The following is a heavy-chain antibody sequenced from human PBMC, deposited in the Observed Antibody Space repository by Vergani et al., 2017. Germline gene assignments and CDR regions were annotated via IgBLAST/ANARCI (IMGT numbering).Heavy chain of an antibody. CDR3: TRHVQDCSSTSCTV. J-gene: IGHJ4*02. CDR1: GFTFSGSA. V-gene: IGHV3-73*02. Sequence: EVQLVESGGGLVQPGGSLKLSCAASGFTFSGSAMHWVRQASGKGLEWVGRIRSKANSYATAYAASVKGRFTISRDDSKNTAYLQMNSLKAEDTAVYYCTRHVQDCSSTSCTVWGQGTLVTVSS. CDR2: IRSKANSYAT. D-gene: IGHD2-2*01.